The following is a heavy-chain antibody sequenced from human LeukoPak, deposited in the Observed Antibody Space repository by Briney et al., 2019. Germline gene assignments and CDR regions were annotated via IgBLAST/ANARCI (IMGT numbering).Heavy chain of an antibody. D-gene: IGHD2-8*01. J-gene: IGHJ4*02. CDR3: TTVGPYCTNGVCYAC. V-gene: IGHV3-49*04. CDR2: IRSKAYGGTT. Sequence: GGSLRLSCTASGFTFGDYALSWVRQAPGKGLEWVGFIRSKAYGGTTEYAASVKGRFTISRDDSKTIAYLQMNSLKTEDTAVYYCTTVGPYCTNGVCYACWGQGTLVTVSS. CDR1: GFTFGDYA.